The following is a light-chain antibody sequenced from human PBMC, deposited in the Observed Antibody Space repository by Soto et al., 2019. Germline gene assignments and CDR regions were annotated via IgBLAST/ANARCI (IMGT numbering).Light chain of an antibody. CDR2: GVT. CDR3: QSFDSSLSNSWV. CDR1: WSNIGAGYE. J-gene: IGLJ3*02. Sequence: QSVLTQPPSVSGAPGQRVTISCTGGWSNIGAGYEVHWYQHLPGTAPKLLIYGVTNRPSGVPDRFSGSRSGTSAPLAITGLQAEDEADYYCQSFDSSLSNSWVFGGGTKVTVL. V-gene: IGLV1-40*01.